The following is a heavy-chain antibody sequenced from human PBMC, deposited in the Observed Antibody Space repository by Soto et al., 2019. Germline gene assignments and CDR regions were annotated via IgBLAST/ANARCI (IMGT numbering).Heavy chain of an antibody. J-gene: IGHJ6*02. Sequence: QVQVVQSGVEVRRPGSSVKVSCKASGDTFKNCVISWVRQAPGQGLEWMGGIIPLFGTTDFAQRFQSRLTITTDESTTTAYMELSRLRSEDTATYYWAAELGFGKLSVVWGQGTTVIVSS. CDR2: IIPLFGTT. D-gene: IGHD3-10*01. CDR3: AAELGFGKLSVV. V-gene: IGHV1-69*01. CDR1: GDTFKNCV.